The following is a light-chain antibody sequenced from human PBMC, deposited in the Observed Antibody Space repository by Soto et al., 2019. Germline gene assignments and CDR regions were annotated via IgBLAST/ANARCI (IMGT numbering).Light chain of an antibody. Sequence: QSVLTQPASVSGSPGQSITISCTGTSSDVGGYNYVTWYQQHPGKAPKLMIYEVSNRPSGVSNRFSGSKSGNTASLTISGLRAEDDADYYCSSYTSISTRYVFGTGTKLTVL. CDR3: SSYTSISTRYV. CDR2: EVS. V-gene: IGLV2-14*01. CDR1: SSDVGGYNY. J-gene: IGLJ1*01.